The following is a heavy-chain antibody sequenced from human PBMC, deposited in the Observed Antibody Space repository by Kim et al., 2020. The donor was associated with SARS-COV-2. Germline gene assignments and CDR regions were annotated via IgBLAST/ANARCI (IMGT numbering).Heavy chain of an antibody. CDR2: IWYDGSKK. J-gene: IGHJ4*02. CDR1: GFTFSSYG. V-gene: IGHV3-33*01. CDR3: ARDHRYCSGGICYPGGYYVDY. D-gene: IGHD2-15*01. Sequence: GGSLRLSCAASGFTFSSYGMHWVRQAPGKGLEWVAFIWYDGSKKYYADSLRGGLTISRDNSENTLYVQMNSLRAEDTAVYYCARDHRYCSGGICYPGGYYVDYWGQGTLVTVSS.